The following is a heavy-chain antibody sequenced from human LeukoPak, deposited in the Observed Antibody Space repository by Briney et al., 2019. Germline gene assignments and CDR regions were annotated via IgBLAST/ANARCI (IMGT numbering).Heavy chain of an antibody. J-gene: IGHJ4*02. CDR1: GFTFSSYG. CDR2: IRCDGSNK. Sequence: PGGSLRLSCAASGFTFSSYGMHWVRQAPGKGLEWVAFIRCDGSNKHYADSVKGRFTISRDNSKNTLYLQMNSLRAEETAVYYCAKDRGSGWSTDYWGQGTLVTVSS. CDR3: AKDRGSGWSTDY. V-gene: IGHV3-30*02. D-gene: IGHD6-19*01.